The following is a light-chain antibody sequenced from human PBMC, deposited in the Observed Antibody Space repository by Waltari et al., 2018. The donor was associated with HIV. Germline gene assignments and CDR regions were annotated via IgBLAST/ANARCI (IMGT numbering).Light chain of an antibody. CDR1: QSVYVN. Sequence: IVMTQSPTTLSVSPGERATLSFRASQSVYVNLAWYQQKHGQTPRLLSYGASTRATYIPARFSCSGSGTDFTLTFSSLQSEDFALYYCQQYVSWPTFGQGTKLEIK. J-gene: IGKJ2*01. CDR2: GAS. CDR3: QQYVSWPT. V-gene: IGKV3-15*01.